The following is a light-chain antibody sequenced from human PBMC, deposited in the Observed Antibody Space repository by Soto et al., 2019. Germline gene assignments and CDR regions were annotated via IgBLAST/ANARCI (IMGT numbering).Light chain of an antibody. CDR1: QSVSSSY. CDR2: GAS. V-gene: IGKV3-20*01. CDR3: RQYGSSPT. J-gene: IGKJ1*01. Sequence: EIVLTQSPGTLSLSPGERATLSCRASQSVSSSYLAWYQQKPGQAPRLLIYGASSRATGIPDRFSGSGSGTDFTRTISRLEPEDFAVYYCRQYGSSPTFGQGTKVEIK.